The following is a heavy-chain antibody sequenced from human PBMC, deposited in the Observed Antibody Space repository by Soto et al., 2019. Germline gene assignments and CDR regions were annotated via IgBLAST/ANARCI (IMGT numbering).Heavy chain of an antibody. CDR2: INHSGST. J-gene: IGHJ4*02. D-gene: IGHD4-17*01. CDR1: GGSFSGYY. V-gene: IGHV4-34*01. CDR3: ARLDDHGDAWAFDY. Sequence: SETLSLTCAVYGGSFSGYYWSWIRQPPGKGLEWIGEINHSGSTNYNPSLKSRVTISVDTSKNQFSLKLSSVTAADTAVYYCARLDDHGDAWAFDYRGQGTLVTVSS.